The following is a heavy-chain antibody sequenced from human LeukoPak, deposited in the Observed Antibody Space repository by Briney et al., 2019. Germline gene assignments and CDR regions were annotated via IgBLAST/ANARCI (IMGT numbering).Heavy chain of an antibody. CDR2: ISGYTGKT. J-gene: IGHJ3*02. D-gene: IGHD6-6*01. CDR1: GYTFTNYG. Sequence: ASVKVSCKASGYTFTNYGINWVRQAPGQGLEWMGWISGYTGKTRNARKFQDRVTMTTDTSTSTAYMELRSLRSDDTAVYYCARERGEYSSSYDAFDIWGQGTMVTVSS. V-gene: IGHV1-18*01. CDR3: ARERGEYSSSYDAFDI.